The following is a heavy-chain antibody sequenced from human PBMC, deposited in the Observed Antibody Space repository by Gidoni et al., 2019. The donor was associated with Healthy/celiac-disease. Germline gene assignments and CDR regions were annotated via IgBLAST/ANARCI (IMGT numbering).Heavy chain of an antibody. CDR3: AKDRSYGYGNWFDH. J-gene: IGHJ5*02. CDR1: GFTFSSYA. D-gene: IGHD5-18*01. Sequence: EVQLLESGGGLVQPGESLRLSCAASGFTFSSYAIRWVRQAPGKGLEWVSAISGSGGSTYYEDSVKGRLTISRDNSKNTLYLQMNSLRAEDTAVYYCAKDRSYGYGNWFDHWGQGTLVTVSS. CDR2: ISGSGGST. V-gene: IGHV3-23*01.